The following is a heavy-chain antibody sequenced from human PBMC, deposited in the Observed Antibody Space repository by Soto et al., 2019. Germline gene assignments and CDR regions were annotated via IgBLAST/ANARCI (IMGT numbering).Heavy chain of an antibody. CDR2: ISAYNGNT. CDR3: ARVPPLLWFGELSSRFDY. J-gene: IGHJ4*02. Sequence: ASVKVSCKASGYTFTSYGISWVRQAPGQGLEWMGWISAYNGNTNCAQKLQGRVTMTTDTSTSTAYMELRSLRSDDTAVYYCARVPPLLWFGELSSRFDYWGQGTLVTVSS. CDR1: GYTFTSYG. V-gene: IGHV1-18*01. D-gene: IGHD3-10*01.